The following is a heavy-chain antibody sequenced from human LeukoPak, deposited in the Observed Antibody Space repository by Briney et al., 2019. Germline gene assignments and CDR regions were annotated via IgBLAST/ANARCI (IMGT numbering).Heavy chain of an antibody. Sequence: GASVKVSCKASGYTFTGYYMHWVRQAPGQGLEWMGGIIPIFGTANYAQKFQGRVTITADESTSTAYMELSSLRSEDTAVYYCARDTAAAGTWQSGFWGQGTLVTVSS. V-gene: IGHV1-69*13. CDR2: IIPIFGTA. CDR3: ARDTAAAGTWQSGF. J-gene: IGHJ4*02. CDR1: GYTFTGYY. D-gene: IGHD6-13*01.